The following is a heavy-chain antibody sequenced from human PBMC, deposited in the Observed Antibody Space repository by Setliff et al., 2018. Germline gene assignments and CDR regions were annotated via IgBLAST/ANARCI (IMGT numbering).Heavy chain of an antibody. CDR2: ISHIGNT. Sequence: KLSETLSLTCAVSGGSFSDYYWCWIRQPPGKGLEWIGEISHIGNTIYNPSLKSRVTISVDASKKQFSLKLYSATAADTAVYFCAGGSGYVWGNGGIWGQGALVTVSS. D-gene: IGHD3-16*01. CDR3: AGGSGYVWGNGGI. J-gene: IGHJ4*02. V-gene: IGHV4-34*01. CDR1: GGSFSDYY.